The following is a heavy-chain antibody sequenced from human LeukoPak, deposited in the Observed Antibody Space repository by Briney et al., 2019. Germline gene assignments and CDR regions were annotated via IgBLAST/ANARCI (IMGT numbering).Heavy chain of an antibody. CDR1: GYSFTSYW. D-gene: IGHD4-17*01. J-gene: IGHJ5*02. Sequence: HGESLKISCKGSGYSFTSYWIGWVRQMPGKGLEWMGIIYPGDSDTRYSPSFQGQVTISADKSISTAYLQWSSLKASDTAMYYCARGPMTTVTITNWFDPWGQGTLVTVSS. V-gene: IGHV5-51*01. CDR2: IYPGDSDT. CDR3: ARGPMTTVTITNWFDP.